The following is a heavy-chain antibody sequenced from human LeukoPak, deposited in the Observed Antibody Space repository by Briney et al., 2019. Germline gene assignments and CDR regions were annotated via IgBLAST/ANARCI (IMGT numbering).Heavy chain of an antibody. CDR2: IYYSGST. CDR3: ARLPRAAAGTY. V-gene: IGHV4-39*01. J-gene: IGHJ4*02. CDR1: GGSITNYY. D-gene: IGHD6-13*01. Sequence: SETLSLTCTVSGGSITNYYWSWIRQPPGKGLEWIGSIYYSGSTYYNPSLKSRVTISVDTSKNQFSLKLSSVTAADTAVYYCARLPRAAAGTYWGQGTLVTVSS.